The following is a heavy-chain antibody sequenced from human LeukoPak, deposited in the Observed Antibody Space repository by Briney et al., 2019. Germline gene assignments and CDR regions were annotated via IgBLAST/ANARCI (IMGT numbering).Heavy chain of an antibody. Sequence: SETLSLTCAVYGGSFSGYYWSWIRQPPGKGLEWIGEINHSGSTNYNPSLKSRVTISVDTSKNQFPLKLSSVTAADTAVYYCARGVSGYYYYMDVWGKGTTVTVSS. D-gene: IGHD1-1*01. CDR3: ARGVSGYYYYMDV. CDR1: GGSFSGYY. CDR2: INHSGST. J-gene: IGHJ6*03. V-gene: IGHV4-34*01.